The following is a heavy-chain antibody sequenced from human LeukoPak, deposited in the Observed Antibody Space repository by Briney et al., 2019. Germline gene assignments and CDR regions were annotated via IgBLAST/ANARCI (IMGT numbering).Heavy chain of an antibody. CDR1: GFTFSSYG. V-gene: IGHV3-30*18. CDR3: AKDPGPGPYYFDY. CDR2: ISYDGSNK. D-gene: IGHD3-10*01. J-gene: IGHJ4*02. Sequence: PGRSLRLSCAASGFTFSSYGMHWVRQAPGKGLEWVAVISYDGSNKYYADSVKGRFTISRDNSKNTLYLQMNSLRAEDTAVYYCAKDPGPGPYYFDYWGQGTLVTVSS.